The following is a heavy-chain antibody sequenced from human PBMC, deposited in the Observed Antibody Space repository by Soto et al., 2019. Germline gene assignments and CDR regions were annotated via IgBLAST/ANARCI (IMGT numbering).Heavy chain of an antibody. CDR2: ISWNSGSI. CDR1: GFTFDDYA. V-gene: IGHV3-9*01. Sequence: ESGGGLVQPGRSLRLSCAASGFTFDDYAMHWVRQAPGKGLEWVSGISWNSGSIGYADSVKGRFTISRDNAKNSLYLQMNSLRAEDTALCYCAKDNSGGSSYYRGAGWGQGTLVTVSS. J-gene: IGHJ4*02. CDR3: AKDNSGGSSYYRGAG. D-gene: IGHD1-26*01.